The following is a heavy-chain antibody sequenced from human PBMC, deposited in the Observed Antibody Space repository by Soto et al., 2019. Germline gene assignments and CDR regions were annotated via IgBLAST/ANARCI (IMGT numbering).Heavy chain of an antibody. D-gene: IGHD5-18*01. Sequence: PSETMSLTSTVSGRNISSYYWSWIRQKTGKELEWIEYIYYSGSTNYNPSLKSRVTISVDTSKNQFSLKLSSVTAADTAVYYCARDRTVDTAMDPEYYFDYWGQGTLVTVSS. CDR2: IYYSGST. V-gene: IGHV4-59*01. J-gene: IGHJ4*02. CDR1: GRNISSYY. CDR3: ARDRTVDTAMDPEYYFDY.